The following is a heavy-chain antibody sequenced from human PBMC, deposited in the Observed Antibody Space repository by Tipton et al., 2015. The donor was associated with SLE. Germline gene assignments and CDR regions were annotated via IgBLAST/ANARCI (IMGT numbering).Heavy chain of an antibody. J-gene: IGHJ4*01. D-gene: IGHD3-16*02. CDR2: VFHSGTT. V-gene: IGHV4-38-2*02. CDR3: ARDPLVRSPGAGGFFDL. Sequence: TLSLTCTVSGYSIGSGFYWGWIRQPPGKGLEWIATVFHSGTTYYSPSLRSRLPVSIDTSKNQFSLKLTSVTAADTAVYYCARDPLVRSPGAGGFFDLWGHGTLVTVSS. CDR1: GYSIGSGFY.